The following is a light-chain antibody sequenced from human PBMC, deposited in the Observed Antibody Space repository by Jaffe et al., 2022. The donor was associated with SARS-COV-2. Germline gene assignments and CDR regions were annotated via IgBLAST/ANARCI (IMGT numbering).Light chain of an antibody. V-gene: IGKV3-20*01. CDR1: QSVSSSF. CDR3: QQYGHSPWT. J-gene: IGKJ1*01. CDR2: GVS. Sequence: EIVLTQSPGTLSLSPGDRATLSCWASQSVSSSFLAWYQQKPGQAPRLLIYGVSSRATGIPDRFSGRGSGTDFALTISRLEPEDFAVYYCQQYGHSPWTFGQGTKVDIK.